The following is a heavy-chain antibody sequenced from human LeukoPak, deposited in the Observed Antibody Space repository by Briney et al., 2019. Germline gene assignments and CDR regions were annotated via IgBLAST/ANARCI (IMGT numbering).Heavy chain of an antibody. Sequence: GGSLRLSCAASGFTFSSYGMHWVRQAPGKGLEWVALIWYDDNNKYYADSVKGRFIISRDNSKDTLFLQMNSLRVEDTAVYYCARRIAAAGFDYWGQGTLVTVPS. CDR3: ARRIAAAGFDY. CDR1: GFTFSSYG. D-gene: IGHD6-13*01. CDR2: IWYDDNNK. J-gene: IGHJ4*02. V-gene: IGHV3-33*01.